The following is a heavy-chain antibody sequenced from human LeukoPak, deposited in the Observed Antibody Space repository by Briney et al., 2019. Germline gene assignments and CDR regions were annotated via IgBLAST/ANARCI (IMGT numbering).Heavy chain of an antibody. J-gene: IGHJ3*02. CDR1: GGTFSSYA. V-gene: IGHV1-69*13. CDR3: ARDGISRYGAFDI. D-gene: IGHD5-18*01. Sequence: ASVKVSCKASGGTFSSYAISWVRQAPGQGLEWMGGIIPIFGTANYAQKFQGRVTITADESTSTAYMELSSLRSEDTAVYYCARDGISRYGAFDIWGHGTMITVSS. CDR2: IIPIFGTA.